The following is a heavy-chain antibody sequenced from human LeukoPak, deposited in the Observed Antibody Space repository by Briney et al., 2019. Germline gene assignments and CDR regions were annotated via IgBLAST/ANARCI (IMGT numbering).Heavy chain of an antibody. V-gene: IGHV1-8*01. J-gene: IGHJ5*02. CDR1: GFTFTSYD. D-gene: IGHD3-10*01. CDR2: RNPNNGNT. CDR3: VRDGEGVAISVNYWFDP. Sequence: ASVKVSCKASGFTFTSYDINWVRQASGQGLEWMGWRNPNNGNTGYAQKFQGRVTMTRDTSMSTAYMELRGLRSEDTAVYYCVRDGEGVAISVNYWFDPWGQGTLVTVSS.